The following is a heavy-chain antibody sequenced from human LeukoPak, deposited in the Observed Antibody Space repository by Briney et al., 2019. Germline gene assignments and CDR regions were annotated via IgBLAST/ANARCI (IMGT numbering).Heavy chain of an antibody. CDR3: ASTFPFCTSGTCAL. J-gene: IGHJ4*02. CDR2: IHPNGGVK. CDR1: GLTFGSYW. Sequence: GGSLRLSCAASGLTFGSYWMSWVRQAPGKGLERVAHIHPNGGVKNYVDSVKAPFTLSTDHAANSLYLQVNSLRAEDSAVYYCASTFPFCTSGTCALGGQGTLVTVSS. V-gene: IGHV3-7*01. D-gene: IGHD2-15*01.